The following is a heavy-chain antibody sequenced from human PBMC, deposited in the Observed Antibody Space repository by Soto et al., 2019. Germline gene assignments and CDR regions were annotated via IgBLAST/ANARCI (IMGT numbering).Heavy chain of an antibody. V-gene: IGHV3-11*01. D-gene: IGHD1-26*01. CDR3: ARLLKSGKYYFDY. Sequence: TGGSLRLSCAASGFPFSDYYMSWIRQAPGKGLECVSYTSSGGSSIYYADSVKGRFTISRDNAKNSLYLQMNSLRAEDTAVYYCARLLKSGKYYFDYWGQGTLVTVSS. J-gene: IGHJ4*02. CDR2: TSSGGSSI. CDR1: GFPFSDYY.